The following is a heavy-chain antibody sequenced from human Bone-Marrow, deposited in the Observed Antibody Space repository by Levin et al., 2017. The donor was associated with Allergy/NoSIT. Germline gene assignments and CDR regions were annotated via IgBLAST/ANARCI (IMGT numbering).Heavy chain of an antibody. J-gene: IGHJ3*02. V-gene: IGHV3-48*03. CDR3: ARSTWGAFDI. D-gene: IGHD7-27*01. CDR2: LPPSFLSP. CDR1: AFTFSSYW. Sequence: SLLLSCAASAFTFSSYWMDWVRQAPGPFLSFFSLLPPSFLSPPSFSSFKGRFTISRDNARNSVSLQINSLRVEDTAVYYCARSTWGAFDIWGQGTIVTVSS.